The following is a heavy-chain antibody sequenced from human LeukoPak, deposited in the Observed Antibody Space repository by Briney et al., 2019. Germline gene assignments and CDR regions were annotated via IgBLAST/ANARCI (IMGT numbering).Heavy chain of an antibody. D-gene: IGHD3-10*01. CDR3: ARSGVPGGHYFDY. V-gene: IGHV3-23*01. CDR2: ISGGASST. Sequence: GGSLRLSCAASGFTFSSYAMNWVRLAPGMGLEWVSVISGGASSTIYSDSVKGRFTISRDNSKNTLCLQMNSLRADDTAVYYCARSGVPGGHYFDYWGQGTLVTVSS. J-gene: IGHJ4*02. CDR1: GFTFSSYA.